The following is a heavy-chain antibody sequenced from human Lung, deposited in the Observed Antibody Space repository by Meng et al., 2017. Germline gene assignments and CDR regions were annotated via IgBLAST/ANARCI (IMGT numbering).Heavy chain of an antibody. CDR3: ASGLDLFDY. CDR2: ISYDGSNK. D-gene: IGHD6-19*01. CDR1: GFTFSSYA. Sequence: QVQLGGSGGGVVQPGRSLRLSCAASGFTFSSYAMHWVRQAPGKGLEWVAVISYDGSNKYYADSVKGRFTISRDNSKNTLYLQMNSLRAEDTAVYYCASGLDLFDYWGQGTLVTASS. V-gene: IGHV3-30*01. J-gene: IGHJ4*02.